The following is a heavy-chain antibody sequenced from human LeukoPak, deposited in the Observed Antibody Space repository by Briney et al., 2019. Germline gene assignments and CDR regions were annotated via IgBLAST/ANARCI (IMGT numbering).Heavy chain of an antibody. CDR3: ARDSGTYYRHAFDI. Sequence: GGSLRLSCAESGFSFRSYDMHWVRQAPGKGLEWVAVVWSDGSKKYYADPVKGRFTISRDNSKNTLYLQMNSLRAEDTAVYYRARDSGTYYRHAFDIWGQGTMLTVSS. CDR1: GFSFRSYD. CDR2: VWSDGSKK. D-gene: IGHD1-26*01. V-gene: IGHV3-33*01. J-gene: IGHJ3*02.